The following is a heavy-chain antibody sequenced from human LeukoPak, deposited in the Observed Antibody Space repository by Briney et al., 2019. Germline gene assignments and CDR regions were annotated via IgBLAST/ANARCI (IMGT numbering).Heavy chain of an antibody. CDR1: GYTSTSYD. CDR2: MNPNSGNT. V-gene: IGHV1-8*01. J-gene: IGHJ4*02. CDR3: ARQFLDEYYFDY. Sequence: ASVKVSCKASGYTSTSYDINWVRQATGQGLEWMGWMNPNSGNTGYAQKFQGRVTMTRNTSISTAYMELSSLRSEDTAVYYCARQFLDEYYFDYWGQGTLVTVSS. D-gene: IGHD3/OR15-3a*01.